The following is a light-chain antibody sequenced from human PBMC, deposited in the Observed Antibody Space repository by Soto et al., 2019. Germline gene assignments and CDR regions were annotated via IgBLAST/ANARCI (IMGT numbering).Light chain of an antibody. CDR3: QQYGRSPYT. CDR1: ESVRSSY. V-gene: IGKV3-20*01. CDR2: GVS. Sequence: EIVLTQSPGTLSLSPGERATLSCRASESVRSSYLAWYHQKLGQAPRLLMYGVSARATGVPDRFRGSESGTDFTLTISRLEPEDFGVYYCQQYGRSPYTFGQGTKLEIK. J-gene: IGKJ2*01.